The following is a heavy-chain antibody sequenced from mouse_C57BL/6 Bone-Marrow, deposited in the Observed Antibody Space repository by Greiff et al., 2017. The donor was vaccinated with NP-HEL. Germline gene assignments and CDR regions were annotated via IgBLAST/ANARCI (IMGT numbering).Heavy chain of an antibody. CDR2: INPNNGGT. J-gene: IGHJ4*01. D-gene: IGHD1-1*01. V-gene: IGHV1-22*01. Sequence: EVQLQQSGPELVKPGASVKMSCKASGYTFTDYNMHWVQQSHGKSLEWIGSINPNNGGTSYNEKFKGKATLTVNKSTSTAYMDLRSRTSEDSAVYYCARKEHYYGSSSYAMDYWGQGTSVTVSS. CDR3: ARKEHYYGSSSYAMDY. CDR1: GYTFTDYN.